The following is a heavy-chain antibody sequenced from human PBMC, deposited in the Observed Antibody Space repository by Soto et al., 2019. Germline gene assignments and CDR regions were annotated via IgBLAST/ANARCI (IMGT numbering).Heavy chain of an antibody. V-gene: IGHV5-51*01. CDR1: GYSFTSYW. J-gene: IGHJ4*02. Sequence: PGESLKISCKGSGYSFTSYWIGWVRQMPGKGLEWMGIIYPGDSDTRYGPSFQGQVTISADKSISTAYLQWSSLKASDTAMYYCARPRITIFGVVIPYFDYWGQGTLVTVSS. D-gene: IGHD3-3*01. CDR2: IYPGDSDT. CDR3: ARPRITIFGVVIPYFDY.